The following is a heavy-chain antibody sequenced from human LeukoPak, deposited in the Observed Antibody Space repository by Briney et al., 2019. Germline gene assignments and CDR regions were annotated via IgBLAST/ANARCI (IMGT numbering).Heavy chain of an antibody. CDR1: GGSISSYY. V-gene: IGHV4-34*01. J-gene: IGHJ4*02. Sequence: PSETLSLTCTVSGGSISSYYWSWIRQPPGKGLEWIGEINHSGSTNYNPSLKSRVTISVDTSENQFSLKLSSVTAADTAVYYCARGGSYSGGTDFDYWGQGTLATVSS. CDR2: INHSGST. D-gene: IGHD1-26*01. CDR3: ARGGSYSGGTDFDY.